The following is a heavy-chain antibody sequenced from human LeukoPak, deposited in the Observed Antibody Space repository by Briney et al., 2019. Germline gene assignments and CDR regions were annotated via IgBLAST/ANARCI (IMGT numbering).Heavy chain of an antibody. CDR2: IYYSGST. Sequence: SETLSLTCTVSGGSISSGGYYWSWIRQHPGKGLEWIGYIYYSGSTYYNPSLKSRVTISVDTSKNQFSLKLSSVTAADTAVYYCVRSLGAAADYNWFDPWGQGTLVTVSS. V-gene: IGHV4-31*03. CDR1: GGSISSGGYY. D-gene: IGHD6-13*01. J-gene: IGHJ5*02. CDR3: VRSLGAAADYNWFDP.